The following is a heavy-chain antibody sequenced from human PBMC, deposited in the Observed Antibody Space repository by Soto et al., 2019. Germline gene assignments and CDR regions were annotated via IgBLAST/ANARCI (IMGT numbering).Heavy chain of an antibody. D-gene: IGHD3-16*01. CDR2: VYNNGTT. CDR3: TRGHWALDS. V-gene: IGHV4-61*01. Sequence: SETLSLTCTVSGGSVSSSSYYWGRIRQPPGKGLEWIANVYNNGTTNSNPSLKSRVTISLDTSKNQFYLKLTSVTAADTAVYYCTRGHWALDSWAQGTLVTVSS. CDR1: GGSVSSSSYY. J-gene: IGHJ5*01.